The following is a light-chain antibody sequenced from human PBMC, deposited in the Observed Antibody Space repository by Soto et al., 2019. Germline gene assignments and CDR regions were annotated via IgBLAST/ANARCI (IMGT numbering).Light chain of an antibody. CDR1: QSIRSW. CDR2: KAS. V-gene: IGKV1-5*03. J-gene: IGKJ1*01. CDR3: QQYNSYSQT. Sequence: DIQMTQSPSTLSASVGDRVTITCRASQSIRSWLAWYQQKPGKAPKLLIYKASSLESGVPSRFSGSGSGTEFTLTISSLQPDDFATYYCQQYNSYSQTFGQGNKVE.